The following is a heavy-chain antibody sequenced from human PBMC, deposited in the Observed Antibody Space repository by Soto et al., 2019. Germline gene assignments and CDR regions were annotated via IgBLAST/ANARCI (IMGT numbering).Heavy chain of an antibody. Sequence: PXGSLTLSCPASGFPFTMYSMNWVRQAPGKGLDWVSSISSTTNYIYYGDSMKGRFTISRDNAKNSLYLEMNSLRAEDTAVYYCARESEDLTSNFDYWGQGTLVTVSS. V-gene: IGHV3-21*06. CDR2: ISSTTNYI. J-gene: IGHJ4*02. CDR1: GFPFTMYS. CDR3: ARESEDLTSNFDY.